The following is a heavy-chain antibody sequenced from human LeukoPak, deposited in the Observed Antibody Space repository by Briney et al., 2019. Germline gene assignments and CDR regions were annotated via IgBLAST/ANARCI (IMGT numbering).Heavy chain of an antibody. J-gene: IGHJ3*02. V-gene: IGHV1-2*02. D-gene: IGHD4-17*01. CDR3: ANGPYGDYANDAFDI. CDR2: INPNSGGT. Sequence: ASVKVSCKASGYTFTGYYMHWVRQPPGQGLEWMGWINPNSGGTNYAQKFQGRVTMTRDTSISTAYMELSRLRSDDTAVYYCANGPYGDYANDAFDIWGQGTVVTVSS. CDR1: GYTFTGYY.